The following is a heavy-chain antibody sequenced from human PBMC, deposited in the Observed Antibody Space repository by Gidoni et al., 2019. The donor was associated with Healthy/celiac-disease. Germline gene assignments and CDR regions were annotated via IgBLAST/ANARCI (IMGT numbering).Heavy chain of an antibody. CDR1: GASFPRHRAS. Sequence: QVQLQQSGPGLVKPSQTLSLTCAISGASFPRHRASWNWIRQSPSRGLAWLGRTYYRSKWNNDYAVSVKSRITINSDTSKNQFSLQLNSVTPEDTAVYYCSRGNFIAVGTPRGYYGMDVWGQGTTVTVSS. V-gene: IGHV6-1*01. J-gene: IGHJ6*02. CDR2: TYYRSKWNN. CDR3: SRGNFIAVGTPRGYYGMDV. D-gene: IGHD6-19*01.